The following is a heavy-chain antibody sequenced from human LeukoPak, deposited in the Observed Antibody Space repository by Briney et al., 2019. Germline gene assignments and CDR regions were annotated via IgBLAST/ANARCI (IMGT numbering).Heavy chain of an antibody. D-gene: IGHD3-10*01. V-gene: IGHV1-46*01. CDR2: INPNDAGT. CDR1: GYTFTSYY. Sequence: ASVRVSCKASGYTFTSYYMHWVRQAPGQGLEWRGAINPNDAGTNYSQKFQGRVTMTSDTSTSTVYMELSSLRSEDTAVYYCARDFGSAYYFDYWGQGTLVTVSS. CDR3: ARDFGSAYYFDY. J-gene: IGHJ4*02.